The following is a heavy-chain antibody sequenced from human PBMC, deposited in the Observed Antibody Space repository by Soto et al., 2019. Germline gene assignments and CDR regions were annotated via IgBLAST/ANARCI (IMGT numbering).Heavy chain of an antibody. CDR3: ARDRGYTGYVDH. V-gene: IGHV4-31*03. CDR2: ISNSGST. Sequence: QVQLQESGPGLVKPSQTLSLICNVSGGSIDTAGNYWTWIRQHPGKGLEWIGFISNSGSTYYNPSLKSRLSISADTSKYQFFLHLSSVTAADTAVYFCARDRGYTGYVDHWGQGTLVTVSS. D-gene: IGHD5-12*01. CDR1: GGSIDTAGNY. J-gene: IGHJ5*02.